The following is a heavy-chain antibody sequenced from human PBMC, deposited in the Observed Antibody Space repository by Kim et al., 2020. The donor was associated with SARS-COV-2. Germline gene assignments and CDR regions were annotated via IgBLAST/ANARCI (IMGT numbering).Heavy chain of an antibody. CDR1: GFTFSSYS. D-gene: IGHD3-16*01. Sequence: GGSLRLSCAASGFTFSSYSMNWVRQAPGKGLEWVSYISSSSTIYYADSVKGRFTISRDNAKNSLYLQMNSLRAEDTAVYYCARDHLGFDYWGQGTLVTVSS. CDR3: ARDHLGFDY. CDR2: ISSSSTI. V-gene: IGHV3-48*04. J-gene: IGHJ4*02.